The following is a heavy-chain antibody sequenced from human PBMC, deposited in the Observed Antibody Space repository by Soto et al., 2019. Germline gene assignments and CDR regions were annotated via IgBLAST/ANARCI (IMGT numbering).Heavy chain of an antibody. CDR2: INWNSGSV. Sequence: EVQLVESGGGLVQPGRSLRLSCAASGFNFDDYAMHGVRQAPGKGLEWVSGINWNSGSVGYADSVKGRFTISRDNARNYLYLPLNSLNREDTAIYCCAKDPHSSDRVGYCDSWGQGTLVSVSS. D-gene: IGHD6-25*01. CDR3: AKDPHSSDRVGYCDS. V-gene: IGHV3-9*01. CDR1: GFNFDDYA. J-gene: IGHJ4*02.